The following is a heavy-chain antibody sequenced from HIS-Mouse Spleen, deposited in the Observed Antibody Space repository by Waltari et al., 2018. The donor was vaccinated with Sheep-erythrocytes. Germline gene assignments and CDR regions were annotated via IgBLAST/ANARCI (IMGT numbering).Heavy chain of an antibody. CDR1: GYTCTGYS. Sequence: VQLVQSGAEVKKPGASVTVSCKASGYTCTGYSMHWVRQAPGQGLEWMGWINPNSGGTNYAQKFQGRVTMTRDTSISTAYMELSRLRSDDTAVYYCARGRIAAAVYAFDIWGQGTMVTVSS. CDR2: INPNSGGT. V-gene: IGHV1-2*02. D-gene: IGHD6-13*01. J-gene: IGHJ3*02. CDR3: ARGRIAAAVYAFDI.